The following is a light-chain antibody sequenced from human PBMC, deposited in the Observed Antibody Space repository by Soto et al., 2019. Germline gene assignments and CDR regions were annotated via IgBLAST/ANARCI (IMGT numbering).Light chain of an antibody. CDR1: QTISSW. CDR3: QQYSVYPWT. V-gene: IGKV1-5*03. J-gene: IGKJ1*01. Sequence: DIQMTQSPSTLSASVGDRVSITCRASQTISSWLAWYQQKPGKAPKLLVYKASTLESGVPSRFSGSASGTKFTLTISSLQPDDFATYYCQQYSVYPWTFGQGTKIDVK. CDR2: KAS.